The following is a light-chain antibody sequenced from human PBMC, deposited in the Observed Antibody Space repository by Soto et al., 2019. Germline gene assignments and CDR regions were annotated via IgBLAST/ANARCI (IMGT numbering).Light chain of an antibody. CDR1: PSVSSY. J-gene: IGKJ4*01. Sequence: ELGLTQSPTTLSLSPGERATLSCTASPSVSSYFAWYQQKPGQAPRLLIYEASTRAAAIPARFSGSGSWTDFTLTISSLQPDAFAVYDCQHRCDWPLNFGGGTKVEVK. V-gene: IGKV3-11*01. CDR2: EAS. CDR3: QHRCDWPLN.